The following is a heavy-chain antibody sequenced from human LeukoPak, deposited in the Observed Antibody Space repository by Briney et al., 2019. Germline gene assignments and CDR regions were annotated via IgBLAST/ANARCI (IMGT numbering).Heavy chain of an antibody. V-gene: IGHV1-2*06. J-gene: IGHJ3*02. CDR1: GYTFTGYY. Sequence: ASVKVSCKASGYTFTGYYMHWMRQAPGQGLEWMGRINPKSGGADYSEQFQGRVSMTRDTSTSTASMELSSLRSDDTAMYYCVRGGSSVALSGFEIRGHGTMVTVSS. CDR2: INPKSGGA. D-gene: IGHD3-22*01. CDR3: VRGGSSVALSGFEI.